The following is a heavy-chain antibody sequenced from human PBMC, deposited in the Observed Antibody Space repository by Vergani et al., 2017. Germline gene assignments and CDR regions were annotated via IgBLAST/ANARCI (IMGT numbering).Heavy chain of an antibody. CDR1: GGSISSYY. Sequence: QVQLQESGPGLVKPSETLSLTCTVSGGSISSYYWSWIRQPPGKGLEWIGYIYYSGSTNYNPSLKSRVTISVETSKNQFSLKLGSVTAADTAVYYCARDAPPYYYDSSGYLDAFDIWGQGTMVTVSS. D-gene: IGHD3-22*01. J-gene: IGHJ3*02. V-gene: IGHV4-59*01. CDR3: ARDAPPYYYDSSGYLDAFDI. CDR2: IYYSGST.